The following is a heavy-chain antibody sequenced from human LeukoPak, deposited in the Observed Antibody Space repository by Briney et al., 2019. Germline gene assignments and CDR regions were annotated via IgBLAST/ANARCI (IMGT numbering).Heavy chain of an antibody. V-gene: IGHV3-30-3*01. CDR3: EKDLGGSGDYRPY. CDR1: GFTFSSYA. CDR2: IVYDGSNI. Sequence: GGSLRLSCAASGFTFSSYAMHWVRQAPGKGLEWVAVIVYDGSNIYYADSVKGRFTISRDNSKNTLYLQMNSLSAEDTAVYYCEKDLGGSGDYRPYWGQGSVVTVSS. D-gene: IGHD2-21*02. J-gene: IGHJ4*02.